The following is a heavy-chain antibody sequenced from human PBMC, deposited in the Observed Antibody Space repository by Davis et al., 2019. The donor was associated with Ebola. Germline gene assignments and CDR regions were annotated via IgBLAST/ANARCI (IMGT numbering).Heavy chain of an antibody. J-gene: IGHJ4*02. CDR3: ARDIRTYSSSWCGDY. V-gene: IGHV1-18*01. CDR1: GYSFTDDG. Sequence: AASVKVSCKASGYSFTDDGISWVRQAPGQGLEWMGWISTYNGNTNYAQKLQGRVTMTTDTSTSTAYMELRSLRSEDTAVYYCARDIRTYSSSWCGDYWGQGTLVTVSS. CDR2: ISTYNGNT. D-gene: IGHD6-13*01.